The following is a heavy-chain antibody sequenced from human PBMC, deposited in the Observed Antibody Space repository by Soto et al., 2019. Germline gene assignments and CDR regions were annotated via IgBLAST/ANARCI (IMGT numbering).Heavy chain of an antibody. D-gene: IGHD6-13*01. CDR2: IYYSGST. J-gene: IGHJ6*02. CDR3: ARDSRYSSSWDYYYYYGMDV. Sequence: PSETLSLTCTVSSGSISSGDYYWSWIRQPPGKGLEWIGYIYYSGSTYYNPSLKSRVTISVDTSKNQFSLKLSSVTAADTAVYYCARDSRYSSSWDYYYYYGMDVWGQGTTVTVSS. CDR1: SGSISSGDYY. V-gene: IGHV4-30-4*01.